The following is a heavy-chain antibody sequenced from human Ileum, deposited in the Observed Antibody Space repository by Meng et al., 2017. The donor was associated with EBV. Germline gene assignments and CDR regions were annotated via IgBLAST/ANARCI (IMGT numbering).Heavy chain of an antibody. CDR1: GGFFSGYY. Sequence: QHLGPGLLKPSATLSPTRAVYGGFFSGYYWSWIRQSPGKGLEWIGEINHSGSTSYNPSPQSRVTISVDTSKNQFSLKLTSVTAADTAVYYCAREARSSGYHPGIGPWGQGTLVTVSS. D-gene: IGHD3-22*01. CDR3: AREARSSGYHPGIGP. CDR2: INHSGST. J-gene: IGHJ5*02. V-gene: IGHV4-34*02.